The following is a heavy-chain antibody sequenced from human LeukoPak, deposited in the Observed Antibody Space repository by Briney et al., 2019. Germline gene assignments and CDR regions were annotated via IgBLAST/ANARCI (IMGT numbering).Heavy chain of an antibody. Sequence: SETLSLTCTVSGVSIRSSNSYWGWIRQPPGKGLEWIGSIYYSGSTYYNPSLKSRVTISVDTSKSQFSLKLSSVTAADTAVYYCARSSGDEWLVLFDYWGQGTLVTVSS. J-gene: IGHJ4*02. CDR1: GVSIRSSNSY. D-gene: IGHD6-19*01. V-gene: IGHV4-39*01. CDR2: IYYSGST. CDR3: ARSSGDEWLVLFDY.